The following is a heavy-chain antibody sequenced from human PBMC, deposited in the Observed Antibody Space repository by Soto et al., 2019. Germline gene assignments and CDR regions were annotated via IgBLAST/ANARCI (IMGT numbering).Heavy chain of an antibody. V-gene: IGHV4-31*03. D-gene: IGHD3-16*01. J-gene: IGHJ6*02. Sequence: PSETLSLTCTVSGGSISSGGFYWSWNRQHPGKGLEWIGYIYYSGSTYYNPSLKSRVTIPVDTSKNQFSLKLSSATAADAAVYYCARVIRLGYYVMDVWGQVTTVTVSS. CDR3: ARVIRLGYYVMDV. CDR2: IYYSGST. CDR1: GGSISSGGFY.